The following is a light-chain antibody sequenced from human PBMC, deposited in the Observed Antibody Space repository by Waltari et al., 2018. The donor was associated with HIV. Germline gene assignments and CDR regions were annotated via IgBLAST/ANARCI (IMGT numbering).Light chain of an antibody. CDR2: EVS. CDR1: SSDIGGYNY. J-gene: IGLJ2*01. Sequence: QSALTQPASVSGSPGRSITISCTGTSSDIGGYNYVSWYQQHPGKAPKLMIYEVSNRPSGVSSRFSGSKSGNTASLTISGLQAGDEADYYCSSYTGSTTVVFGGGTKVTVL. CDR3: SSYTGSTTVV. V-gene: IGLV2-14*03.